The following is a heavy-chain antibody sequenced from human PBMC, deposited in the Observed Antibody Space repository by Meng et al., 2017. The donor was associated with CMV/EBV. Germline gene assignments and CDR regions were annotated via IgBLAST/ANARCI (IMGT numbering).Heavy chain of an antibody. J-gene: IGHJ3*02. CDR3: AREYCSSTSCYSDAFDI. V-gene: IGHV4-34*01. Sequence: SETLSLTCAVDGGSFSGYYWSWIRQPPGKGLEWIGEINHSGSTNYNPSLKSRVTISVDTSKNQFSLKLSSVTAADTAVYYCAREYCSSTSCYSDAFDIWGQGTMVTVSS. CDR2: INHSGST. CDR1: GGSFSGYY. D-gene: IGHD2-2*01.